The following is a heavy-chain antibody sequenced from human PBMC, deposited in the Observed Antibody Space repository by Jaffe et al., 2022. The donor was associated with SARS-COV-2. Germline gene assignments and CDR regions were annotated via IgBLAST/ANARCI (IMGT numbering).Heavy chain of an antibody. Sequence: EVQLVESGGGLVKPGGSLRLSCAASGFTFSSYSMNWVRQAPGKGLEWVSSISSSSSYIYYADSVKGRFTISRDNAKNSLYLQMNSLRAEDTAVYYCARGNSGYDWGYMDVWGKGTTVTVSS. J-gene: IGHJ6*03. CDR3: ARGNSGYDWGYMDV. D-gene: IGHD5-12*01. CDR1: GFTFSSYS. V-gene: IGHV3-21*01. CDR2: ISSSSSYI.